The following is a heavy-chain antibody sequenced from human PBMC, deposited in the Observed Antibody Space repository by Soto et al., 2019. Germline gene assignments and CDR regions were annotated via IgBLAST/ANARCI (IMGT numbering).Heavy chain of an antibody. CDR2: ISYDGSNK. V-gene: IGHV3-30*18. J-gene: IGHJ4*02. CDR1: GFTFSSYG. Sequence: GGSLRLSCAASGFTFSSYGMHWVRQAPGKGLEWVAVISYDGSNKYYADSVKGRFTISRDNSKNTLYLQMNSLRAEDTAVYYCAKGRLRMATITGLDYWGQGTLVTVSS. CDR3: AKGRLRMATITGLDY. D-gene: IGHD5-12*01.